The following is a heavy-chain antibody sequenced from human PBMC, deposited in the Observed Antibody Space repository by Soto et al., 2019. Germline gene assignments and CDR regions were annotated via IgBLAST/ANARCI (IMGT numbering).Heavy chain of an antibody. CDR1: GGTFSSYG. CDR2: ISYDGSNK. D-gene: IGHD3-10*01. Sequence: GVSLRLSCAASGGTFSSYGRHWVRQAPGKGLEWVAVISYDGSNKYYADSVKGRFTISRDNSKNTLYLQMNRLRAEDTAVYYGAKDRKLLWFGPRGSDFYYYYGMDVWGQGTTVTVSS. CDR3: AKDRKLLWFGPRGSDFYYYYGMDV. V-gene: IGHV3-30*18. J-gene: IGHJ6*02.